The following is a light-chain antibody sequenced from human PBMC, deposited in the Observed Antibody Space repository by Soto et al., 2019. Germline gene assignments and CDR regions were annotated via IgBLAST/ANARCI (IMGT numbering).Light chain of an antibody. CDR1: SSDDGGYNY. J-gene: IGLJ2*01. CDR2: DVS. CDR3: SSYTSSSTLVV. Sequence: QSVLTQPASVSGSPGQSITISCTGTSSDDGGYNYVSWYQQHPGKAPKLMIYDVSNRPSGFSNRFSGSKSGNTASLTISGLQAEDEADYYCSSYTSSSTLVVFGGGTKLTVL. V-gene: IGLV2-14*01.